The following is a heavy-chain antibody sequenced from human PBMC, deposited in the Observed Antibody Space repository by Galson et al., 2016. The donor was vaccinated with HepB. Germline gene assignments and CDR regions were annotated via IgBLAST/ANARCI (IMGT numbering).Heavy chain of an antibody. CDR2: IVPIFGPT. CDR3: AIPVGGVRDQSTGGLDV. V-gene: IGHV1-69*13. D-gene: IGHD3-16*01. J-gene: IGHJ6*02. CDR1: GGTFSSYA. Sequence: SVKVSCKATGGTFSSYAFSWVRQAPGQGLEWMGGIVPIFGPTNYARKFRGRLTITADEPTSSAYMELRGLRSEDTAVYYCAIPVGGVRDQSTGGLDVWGQGTTVTVSS.